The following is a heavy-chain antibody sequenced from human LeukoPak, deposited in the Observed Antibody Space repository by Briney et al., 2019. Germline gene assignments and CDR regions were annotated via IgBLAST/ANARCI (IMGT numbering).Heavy chain of an antibody. Sequence: GGSLRLSCAASGFTFSSYAMHWVRQAPGKGLEWVAVISYDGSNKYYADSVKGRFTISRDNSKNTLYLQMNSLRAEDTAVYYCAKGRALAAAGSLFDYWGQGTLVTVSS. D-gene: IGHD6-13*01. CDR1: GFTFSSYA. CDR2: ISYDGSNK. V-gene: IGHV3-30-3*01. CDR3: AKGRALAAAGSLFDY. J-gene: IGHJ4*02.